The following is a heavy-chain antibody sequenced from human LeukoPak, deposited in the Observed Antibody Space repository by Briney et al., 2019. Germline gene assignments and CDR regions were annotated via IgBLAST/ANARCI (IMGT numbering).Heavy chain of an antibody. CDR2: ISGDGGST. Sequence: GGSLRLSCAASGFTFDDYAMHWVRQTPGKGLEWVSLISGDGGSTGYADSVKGRFTISRDNAKNSLYLQMNSLRAEDTALYYCARGDWLGYYYYMDVWGKGTTVTVSS. CDR3: ARGDWLGYYYYMDV. CDR1: GFTFDDYA. D-gene: IGHD3/OR15-3a*01. V-gene: IGHV3-20*04. J-gene: IGHJ6*03.